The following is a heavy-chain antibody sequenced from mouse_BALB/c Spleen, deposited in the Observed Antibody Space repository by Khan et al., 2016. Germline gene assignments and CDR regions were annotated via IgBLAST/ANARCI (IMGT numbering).Heavy chain of an antibody. Sequence: QIQLVQSGPELKKPGKTVKISCKASGYTFTNYGMNWVKQAPGKGLKWMGWINTYSGESTYADDFKGRFAFSLETSANTAYLQSNNLKNEDTATYYCARYRYYYGSSRYFDVWGAGTTVTVSS. J-gene: IGHJ1*01. V-gene: IGHV9-3-1*01. CDR1: GYTFTNYG. CDR2: INTYSGES. D-gene: IGHD1-1*01. CDR3: ARYRYYYGSSRYFDV.